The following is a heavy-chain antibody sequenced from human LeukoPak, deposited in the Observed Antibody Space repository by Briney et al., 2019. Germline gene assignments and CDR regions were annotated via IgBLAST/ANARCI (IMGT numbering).Heavy chain of an antibody. D-gene: IGHD2-2*01. CDR2: INPNSGGT. V-gene: IGHV1-2*02. J-gene: IGHJ4*02. CDR1: GYTFTGYY. CDR3: ARDEGYKLLVFDY. Sequence: GASVKVSCKASGYTFTGYYMHWVRQAPGQGLEWMGWINPNSGGTNYAQKFQGRVTMTRDASISTAYMELSRLRSDDTAVYYCARDEGYKLLVFDYWGQGTLVTVSS.